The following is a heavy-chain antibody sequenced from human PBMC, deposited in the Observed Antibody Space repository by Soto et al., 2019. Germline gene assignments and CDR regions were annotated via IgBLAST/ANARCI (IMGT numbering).Heavy chain of an antibody. V-gene: IGHV1-2*02. CDR2: IYPNSGGT. D-gene: IGHD3-10*01. CDR1: GYTFTDYF. J-gene: IGHJ4*02. CDR3: AGVGILVRGIRVNYFAY. Sequence: QVQLVQSGAEVRKPGASVKVSCKASGYTFTDYFLHWVRQAPGQGLEWMGWIYPNSGGTTYAQKLQGRVTMTRATSITTAYMEVNRLPSDETAVYYCAGVGILVRGIRVNYFAYWGQGTLVTASS.